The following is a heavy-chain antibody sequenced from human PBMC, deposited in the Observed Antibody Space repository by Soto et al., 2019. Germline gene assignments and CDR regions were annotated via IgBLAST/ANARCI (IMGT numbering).Heavy chain of an antibody. J-gene: IGHJ4*02. CDR3: ARVPPRDFWSGYYSPYFDY. CDR2: IYSGGST. D-gene: IGHD3-3*01. CDR1: GFTVSSNY. V-gene: IGHV3-53*01. Sequence: GGSLRLSCAASGFTVSSNYMSWVRQAPGKGLEWVSVIYSGGSTYYADSVKGRFTISRDNSKNTLYLQMNSLRAEDTAVYYCARVPPRDFWSGYYSPYFDYWGQGTLVPVSS.